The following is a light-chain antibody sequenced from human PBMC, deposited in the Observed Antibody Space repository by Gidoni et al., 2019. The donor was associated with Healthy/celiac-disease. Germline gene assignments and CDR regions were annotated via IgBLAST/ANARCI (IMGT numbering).Light chain of an antibody. Sequence: SYELTQPPSVSVSPGQTARITCSGDALPKQYAYWYQQKPGQAPVLVIYKDSERPSGIPERFSGSSSGTTGTLTISGVQAEDEADYYCKSADSSGTYVFGTGTKVTVL. CDR2: KDS. J-gene: IGLJ1*01. CDR1: ALPKQY. V-gene: IGLV3-25*03. CDR3: KSADSSGTYV.